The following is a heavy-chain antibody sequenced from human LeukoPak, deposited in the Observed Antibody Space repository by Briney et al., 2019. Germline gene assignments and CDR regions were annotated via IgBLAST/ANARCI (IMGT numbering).Heavy chain of an antibody. V-gene: IGHV3-73*01. CDR1: GFTFSGSA. D-gene: IGHD1-26*01. CDR3: SRSLGATASGSDAFDV. CDR2: IRTKADSYAA. J-gene: IGHJ3*01. Sequence: PGGSLKLSCAASGFTFSGSAMHWVRQAPGKGLEWVGRIRTKADSYAASYAASVKARFTISRDDSNNTAYLQMNSLRAEDTAVYYCSRSLGATASGSDAFDVWGRGTMVTVSS.